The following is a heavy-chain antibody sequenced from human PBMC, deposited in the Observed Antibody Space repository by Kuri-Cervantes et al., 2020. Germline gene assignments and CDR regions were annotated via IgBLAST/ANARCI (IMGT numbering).Heavy chain of an antibody. D-gene: IGHD5-12*01. V-gene: IGHV4-39*07. CDR3: ARDLGGYDDY. Sequence: SETLSLTCTVSGGSISSSSYYWGWIRQPPGKGLEWIGSIYYSGSTYYNPSLKSRVTISVDTSKNQFSLKLSSVTAADTAVYYCARDLGGYDDYWGQGTLVTDSS. J-gene: IGHJ4*02. CDR2: IYYSGST. CDR1: GGSISSSSYY.